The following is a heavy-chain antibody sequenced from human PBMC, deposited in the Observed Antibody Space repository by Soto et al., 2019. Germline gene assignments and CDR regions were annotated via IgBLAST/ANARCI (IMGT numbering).Heavy chain of an antibody. J-gene: IGHJ5*02. CDR3: EKLTHGAPAAVNWSAP. CDR2: INTDGSST. D-gene: IGHD2-15*01. Sequence: GGSLRLSCAASGFIFSNYWMHWVRQAPGKGLVWVSRINTDGSSTTYADSVKGRFTISRDNAKNTLYLQMNSLRAEDTAVYYWEKLTHGAPAAVNWSAPWGRETLVTVSS. V-gene: IGHV3-74*01. CDR1: GFIFSNYW.